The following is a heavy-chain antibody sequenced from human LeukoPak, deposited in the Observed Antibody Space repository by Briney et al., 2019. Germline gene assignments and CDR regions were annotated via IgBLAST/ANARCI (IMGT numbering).Heavy chain of an antibody. D-gene: IGHD3-9*01. CDR2: ISGSGGST. CDR3: ARVGFTILTGYYYYYMDV. V-gene: IGHV3-23*01. J-gene: IGHJ6*03. Sequence: GGSLRLSCAASGFTFSSYAMSWVRQAPGKGLEWVSAISGSGGSTYYADSVKGRFTISRDNSKNTLYLQMNSLRAEDTAVYYCARVGFTILTGYYYYYMDVWGKGTTVTISS. CDR1: GFTFSSYA.